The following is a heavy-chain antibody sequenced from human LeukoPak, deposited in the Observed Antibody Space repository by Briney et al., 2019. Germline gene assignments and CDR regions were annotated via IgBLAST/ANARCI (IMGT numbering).Heavy chain of an antibody. J-gene: IGHJ4*02. CDR3: TTDMSGSYYSDYFDY. CDR1: GFTFSNAW. D-gene: IGHD1-26*01. V-gene: IGHV3-15*01. CDR2: IKSKTDGGTT. Sequence: PGGSLRLSCAASGFTFSNAWMSWVRQAPGKGLEWVGRIKSKTDGGTTDYAAPVKGRFTISRDDSKNTLYLQMNSLKTEDTAVYYCTTDMSGSYYSDYFDYWGQGTLVTVSS.